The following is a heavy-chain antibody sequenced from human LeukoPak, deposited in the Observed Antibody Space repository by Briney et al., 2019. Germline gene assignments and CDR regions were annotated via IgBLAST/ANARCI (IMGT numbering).Heavy chain of an antibody. Sequence: GGSLRLSCAASGFAFSTNWMHWVRQAPGKGLVWVSHISTDAKTITYADFVKGRFTISRDNAKNTLYLQMNSLRAEDTAVYYCYDSSGYYGSRGQGTLVTVSS. D-gene: IGHD3-22*01. V-gene: IGHV3-74*01. CDR2: ISTDAKTI. CDR3: YDSSGYYGS. J-gene: IGHJ4*02. CDR1: GFAFSTNW.